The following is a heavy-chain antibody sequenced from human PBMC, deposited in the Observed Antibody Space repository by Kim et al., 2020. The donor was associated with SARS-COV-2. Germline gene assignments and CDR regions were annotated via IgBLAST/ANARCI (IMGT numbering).Heavy chain of an antibody. D-gene: IGHD1-26*01. Sequence: SETLSLTCTVSGGSISSYYWSWIRQPAGKGLEWIGRIYTSGSTNYNPSLKSRVTMSVDTSKNQFSLKLSSVTAADTAVYYCARVNSGSYYYYYGMDVWGQGTTVTVSS. CDR2: IYTSGST. CDR3: ARVNSGSYYYYYGMDV. CDR1: GGSISSYY. V-gene: IGHV4-4*07. J-gene: IGHJ6*02.